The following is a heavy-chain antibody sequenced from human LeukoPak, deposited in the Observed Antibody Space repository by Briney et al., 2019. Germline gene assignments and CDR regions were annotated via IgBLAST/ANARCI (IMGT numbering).Heavy chain of an antibody. J-gene: IGHJ3*02. CDR3: ANVGSTNWHYAFPI. Sequence: QSGGSLRLSCAASGFTLSSYAMNWVRQAPGKGPEWVSFISYDGGTTSYSDSAKGRFTISRDNSKNTLYLQLNSLRAEDTAVYSCANVGSTNWHYAFPIWGQGTTVTVSS. CDR1: GFTLSSYA. CDR2: ISYDGGTT. V-gene: IGHV3-23*01. D-gene: IGHD1-26*01.